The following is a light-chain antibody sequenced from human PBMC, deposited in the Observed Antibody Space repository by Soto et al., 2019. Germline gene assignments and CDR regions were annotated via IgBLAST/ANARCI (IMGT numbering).Light chain of an antibody. CDR2: YDS. CDR3: QVWDATNDHHV. V-gene: IGLV3-21*01. J-gene: IGLJ1*01. Sequence: SYELTQSPSVSVAPGQTATSTCGGNNIGSKSVNWYQQKAGQAPVLVMSYDSDRPSGIPERFSGSNSGNTATLTLSRVESGDEADYYCQVWDATNDHHVFGSGTKVTVL. CDR1: NIGSKS.